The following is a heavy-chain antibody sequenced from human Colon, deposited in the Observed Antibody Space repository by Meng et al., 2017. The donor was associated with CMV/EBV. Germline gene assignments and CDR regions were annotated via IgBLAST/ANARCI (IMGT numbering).Heavy chain of an antibody. V-gene: IGHV1-46*01. CDR1: FTSYY. D-gene: IGHD6-6*01. Sequence: FTSYYMHWVRQAPGQGLEWMGTINPSEVSTINRGGGTTTYAQKFQGRVSMTTDTSTTTAYMELRSLRSDDTAVYYCARSIAAARGVDYWGQGTLVTAPQ. CDR2: INPSEVST. J-gene: IGHJ4*02. CDR3: ARSIAAARGVDY.